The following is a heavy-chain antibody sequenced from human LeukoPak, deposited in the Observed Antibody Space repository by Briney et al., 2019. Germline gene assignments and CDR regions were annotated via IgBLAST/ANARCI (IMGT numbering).Heavy chain of an antibody. CDR3: ARGRYNWNHGGFDY. J-gene: IGHJ4*02. CDR1: GGSISSNYH. V-gene: IGHV4-39*07. Sequence: SSETLSLTCTVSGGSISSNYHWGWIRQPPGKGLEWIASIYYSGNTYYNPSLKSRVTISVDTSKNQFSLKLSSVTAADTAVYYCARGRYNWNHGGFDYWGQGTLVTVSS. CDR2: IYYSGNT. D-gene: IGHD1-14*01.